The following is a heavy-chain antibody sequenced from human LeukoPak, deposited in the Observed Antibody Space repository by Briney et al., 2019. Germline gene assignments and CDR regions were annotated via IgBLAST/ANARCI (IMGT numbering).Heavy chain of an antibody. D-gene: IGHD4/OR15-4a*01. J-gene: IGHJ4*02. CDR2: IYSDNT. CDR1: GFTFTTYS. V-gene: IGHV3-53*01. Sequence: PGGSLRLSCEASGFTFTTYSMTWVRQAPGKGLEWVSFIYSDNTHYSDSVKGRFTISRDNSKNTLYLQMNSLRAEDTAVYYCARRAGAYSHPYDYWGQGTLVTVSS. CDR3: ARRAGAYSHPYDY.